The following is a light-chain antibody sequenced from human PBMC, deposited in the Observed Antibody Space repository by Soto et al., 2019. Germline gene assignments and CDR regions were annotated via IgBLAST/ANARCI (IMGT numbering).Light chain of an antibody. CDR2: EAS. CDR1: DNINNY. Sequence: EIVLTQSPATVTVSPGERVTLSCRASDNINNYLAWYQQRPGQAPRLLIYEASSRATGVPGRFIGSGSGTDFTLTISSLEPEDFASYYCQKRGNWPHFGQGTRLEIK. J-gene: IGKJ5*01. CDR3: QKRGNWPH. V-gene: IGKV3-11*01.